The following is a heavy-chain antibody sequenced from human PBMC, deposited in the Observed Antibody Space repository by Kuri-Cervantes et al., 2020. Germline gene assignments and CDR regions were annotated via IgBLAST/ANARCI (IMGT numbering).Heavy chain of an antibody. CDR1: GFTFGDYA. V-gene: IGHV3-9*01. CDR3: ARDVAAGKRGFSL. Sequence: GGSLRLSCTASGFTFGDYAMSWVRLAPGKGLEWVSGISWNGGPLGYADSVKGRFTISRDNAKNSLYLHMNSLRADDTALYYCARDVAAGKRGFSLWGQGTLVTVSS. CDR2: ISWNGGPL. J-gene: IGHJ4*02. D-gene: IGHD6-13*01.